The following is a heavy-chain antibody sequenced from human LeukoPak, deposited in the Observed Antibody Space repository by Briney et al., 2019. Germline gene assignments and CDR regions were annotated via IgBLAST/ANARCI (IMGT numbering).Heavy chain of an antibody. V-gene: IGHV3-11*04. D-gene: IGHD3-22*01. CDR2: ISSSGTTI. Sequence: GSLRLSCAASGFTFSDYYMSWIRQAPGKGLEWVSYISSSGTTIYYADSVKGRFTTSRDNAKNSLYLQMNSLRAEDTAVYFCARGVKGYDSSGTYYYYYYMDVWGKGTTVTVSS. J-gene: IGHJ6*03. CDR3: ARGVKGYDSSGTYYYYYYMDV. CDR1: GFTFSDYY.